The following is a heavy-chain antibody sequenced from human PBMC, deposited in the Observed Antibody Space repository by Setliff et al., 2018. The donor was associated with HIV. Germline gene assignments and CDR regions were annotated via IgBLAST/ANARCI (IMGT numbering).Heavy chain of an antibody. CDR1: GFTFSTYA. CDR3: TRGEEYSSSLFDY. Sequence: GGSLRLSCATSGFTFSTYAMSWVRQAPGKGLEWVGFIRSKAYGGTTEYAASVKGRFTISRDDSKSIAYLQMNSLKTEDTAVYYCTRGEEYSSSLFDYWGQGTLVTVSS. CDR2: IRSKAYGGTT. V-gene: IGHV3-49*04. D-gene: IGHD6-6*01. J-gene: IGHJ4*02.